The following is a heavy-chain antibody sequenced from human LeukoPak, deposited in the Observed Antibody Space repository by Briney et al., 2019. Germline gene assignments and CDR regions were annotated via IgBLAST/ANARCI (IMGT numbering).Heavy chain of an antibody. D-gene: IGHD2-15*01. J-gene: IGHJ2*01. V-gene: IGHV1-2*02. CDR1: GYTFTGNH. CDR3: AKEADIVSFDL. Sequence: ASVKVSCNASGYTFTGNHVHWVRQAPGQGLEWMGWIDPKSGDTMYAQKFQDRVTMTSDTSINTAYIELSGLRSDDTAVYFCAKEADIVSFDLWGRGTLVTVSS. CDR2: IDPKSGDT.